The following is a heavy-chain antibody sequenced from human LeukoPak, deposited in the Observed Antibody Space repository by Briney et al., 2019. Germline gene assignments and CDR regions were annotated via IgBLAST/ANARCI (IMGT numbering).Heavy chain of an antibody. D-gene: IGHD6-13*01. CDR2: ISGSGGST. CDR1: GFTFSSYA. J-gene: IGHJ4*02. Sequence: AGGSLRLSCAASGFTFSSYAMSWVRQAPGKGLEWVSAISGSGGSTYYADSVKGRFTISRDNSKNTLYLQMNSLRAEDTAVYFCATTPGIAAAIDYFDYWGQGTLVSVSS. CDR3: ATTPGIAAAIDYFDY. V-gene: IGHV3-23*01.